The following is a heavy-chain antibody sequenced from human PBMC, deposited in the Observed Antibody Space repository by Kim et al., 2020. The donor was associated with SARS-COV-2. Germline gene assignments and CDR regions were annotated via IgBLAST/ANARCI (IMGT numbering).Heavy chain of an antibody. CDR2: IYPGDSDT. V-gene: IGHV5-51*01. CDR3: ARSPDGSGGIFNIFRPDS. CDR1: GSTFSDYW. Sequence: GESLKISCKGSGSTFSDYWIGWVRQMPGKGLEWMGIIYPGDSDTRYNPSIQGQVAISADRSTRTAYLHWRSLKASDTGMYYCARSPDGSGGIFNIFRPDSWGQGTLLT. D-gene: IGHD3-10*01. J-gene: IGHJ5*02.